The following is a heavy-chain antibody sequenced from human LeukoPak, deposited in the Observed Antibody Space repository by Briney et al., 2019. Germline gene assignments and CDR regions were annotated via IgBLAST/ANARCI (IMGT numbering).Heavy chain of an antibody. CDR1: GYTFTSYG. CDR2: ISAYNGNT. J-gene: IGHJ4*02. CDR3: ARVEYSGSSLDY. Sequence: ASVKVSCKASGYTFTSYGISWVRQAPGQGLEWMGWISAYNGNTNYAQKLQGRVTMTTDASTSTAYMELRSLRSDDTAVYYCARVEYSGSSLDYWGQGTLVTVSS. V-gene: IGHV1-18*01. D-gene: IGHD1-26*01.